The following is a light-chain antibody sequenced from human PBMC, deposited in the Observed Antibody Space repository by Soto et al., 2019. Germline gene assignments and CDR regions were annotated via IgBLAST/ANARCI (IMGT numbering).Light chain of an antibody. V-gene: IGKV3-20*01. CDR3: HQYGYGRDS. Sequence: EIVLTQSPGTLSLSPGERATLSCRASQSVTSTYLAWYQHKPGQAPRLLISGASSRATGIPDRFSGSGTGTDFTLTISRLEPEDVAVYYCHQYGYGRDSFGPGTKLEIK. CDR2: GAS. CDR1: QSVTSTY. J-gene: IGKJ2*03.